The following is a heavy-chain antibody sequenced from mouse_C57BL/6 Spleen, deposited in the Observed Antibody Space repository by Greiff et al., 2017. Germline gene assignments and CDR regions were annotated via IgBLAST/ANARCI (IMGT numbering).Heavy chain of an antibody. V-gene: IGHV5-17*01. CDR3: ARYYGSSYGFDY. Sequence: EVQLVESGGGLVKPGGSLKLSCAASGFTFSDYGMHWVRQAPEKGLEWVAYISSGSSTIYYADTVKVRFTISIDNAKNTLFLQMTSLRSEDTAMYYCARYYGSSYGFDYWGQGTTLTVSS. D-gene: IGHD1-1*01. J-gene: IGHJ2*01. CDR2: ISSGSSTI. CDR1: GFTFSDYG.